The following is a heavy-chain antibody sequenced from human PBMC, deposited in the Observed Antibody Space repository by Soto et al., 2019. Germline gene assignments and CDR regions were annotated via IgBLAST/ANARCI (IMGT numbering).Heavy chain of an antibody. CDR2: IYYSGST. V-gene: IGHV4-39*01. CDR3: ARQLRYDFWSGYSEDYYYYMDV. CDR1: GGSISSSTYY. D-gene: IGHD3-3*01. J-gene: IGHJ6*03. Sequence: SETLSLTCTVSGGSISSSTYYWGWIRQPPGKGLEWIGSIYYSGSTYYNPSLKSRVTISVDTSKNQFSLKLSSVTAADTAVYYCARQLRYDFWSGYSEDYYYYMDVWGKGTTVTVSS.